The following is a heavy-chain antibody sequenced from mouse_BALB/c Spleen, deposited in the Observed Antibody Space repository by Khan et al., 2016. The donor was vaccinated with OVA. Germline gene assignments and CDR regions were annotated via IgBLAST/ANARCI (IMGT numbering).Heavy chain of an antibody. CDR1: GFTFSDYY. V-gene: IGHV5-12*02. D-gene: IGHD2-1*01. J-gene: IGHJ4*01. Sequence: EVQLQESGGGLVQPGGSLKLSCGTSGFTFSDYYMYWFRQTPEKRLEWVAYISNIGGNTYYPDTVKGRVTIARDYSTNTLSLQLRRLKSEASAISYCASPGYGKGDAMDLWGQGTSVTVSS. CDR3: ASPGYGKGDAMDL. CDR2: ISNIGGNT.